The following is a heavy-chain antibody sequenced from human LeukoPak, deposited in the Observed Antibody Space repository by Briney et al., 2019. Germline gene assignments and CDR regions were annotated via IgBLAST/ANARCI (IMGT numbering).Heavy chain of an antibody. CDR1: GGSFSGYS. D-gene: IGHD3-22*01. CDR3: ASYSSGYLNTAPVDDY. Sequence: SETLSLTCAVFGGSFSGYSLNWIRQSPGKGLEWIGEINHSGSTNYKPSLKSRVTISVDTSKNQFSLKLSSVTAADTAVYYCASYSSGYLNTAPVDDYWGQGTLVTVSS. V-gene: IGHV4-34*01. CDR2: INHSGST. J-gene: IGHJ4*02.